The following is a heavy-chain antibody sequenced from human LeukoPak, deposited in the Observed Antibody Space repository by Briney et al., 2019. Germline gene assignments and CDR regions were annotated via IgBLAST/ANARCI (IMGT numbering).Heavy chain of an antibody. D-gene: IGHD3-22*01. V-gene: IGHV3-23*01. CDR1: GFRFTSYG. CDR2: ISGSGGST. Sequence: GGSLRLSCTASGFRFTSYGMNWVRQAPGKGLEWVSAISGSGGSTYYADSVKGRFTISRDNSKNTLYLQMNSLRAEDTAVYYCAKDHESDGYPCLDHWGLGTLVTVSS. CDR3: AKDHESDGYPCLDH. J-gene: IGHJ4*01.